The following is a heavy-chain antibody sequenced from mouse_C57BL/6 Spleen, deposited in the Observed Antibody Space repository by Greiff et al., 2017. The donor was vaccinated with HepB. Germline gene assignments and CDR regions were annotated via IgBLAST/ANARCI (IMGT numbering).Heavy chain of an antibody. J-gene: IGHJ2*01. CDR1: GYTFTSYT. D-gene: IGHD2-4*01. CDR2: INPSSGYT. CDR3: ARNYDYGNYFDY. Sequence: VHLVESGAELARPGASVKMSCKASGYTFTSYTMHWVKQRPGQGLEWIGYINPSSGYTKYNQKFKDKATLTADKSSSTAYMQLSSLTSEDSAVYYCARNYDYGNYFDYWGQGTTLTVSS. V-gene: IGHV1-4*01.